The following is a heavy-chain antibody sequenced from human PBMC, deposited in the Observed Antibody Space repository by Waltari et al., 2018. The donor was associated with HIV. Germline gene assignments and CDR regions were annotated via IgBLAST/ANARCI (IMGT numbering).Heavy chain of an antibody. V-gene: IGHV4-39*01. CDR2: FHYTGKA. CDR1: GGSMSDTGDYH. CDR3: MRHRGYFPPDY. Sequence: QLQLQESGPGLVKPSETLSLTCTVSGGSMSDTGDYHWGWIRQPPGKGLEWIGKFHYTGKAFYNPFLKSRVTISADTSKNQFSLKLSSLTAADTAVYFCMRHRGYFPPDYWGQGTLVTVSS. D-gene: IGHD1-26*01. J-gene: IGHJ4*02.